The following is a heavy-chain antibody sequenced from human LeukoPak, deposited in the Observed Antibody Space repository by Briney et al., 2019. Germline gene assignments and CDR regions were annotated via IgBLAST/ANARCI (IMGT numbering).Heavy chain of an antibody. D-gene: IGHD1-1*01. J-gene: IGHJ4*02. CDR3: AKAPSAHWHSDY. Sequence: ASVKVSCKASGGTFSSYAISWVRQAPGQGLEWIGWINGHTGNTHYAHNLQDRITMHIDTSSTTVYMELRSLKSDDTAVYYCAKAPSAHWHSDYWGQGTLVTVSS. V-gene: IGHV1-18*01. CDR1: GGTFSSYA. CDR2: INGHTGNT.